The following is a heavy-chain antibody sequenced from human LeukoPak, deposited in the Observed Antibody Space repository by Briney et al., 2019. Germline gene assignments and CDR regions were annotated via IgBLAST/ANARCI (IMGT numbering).Heavy chain of an antibody. J-gene: IGHJ6*03. V-gene: IGHV1-18*01. CDR3: ARGYCSGTNCFDYYYYYYMDV. CDR1: GYTFTNYG. CDR2: ISAYNGNT. Sequence: ASVKVSCKASGYTFTNYGISWVRQAPGQGLEWMGWISAYNGNTKYAQKLQGRVTMTTDTSTSTAYMELRSLRSDDTAVYYCARGYCSGTNCFDYYYYYYMDVWGKGTTVTVSS. D-gene: IGHD2-2*01.